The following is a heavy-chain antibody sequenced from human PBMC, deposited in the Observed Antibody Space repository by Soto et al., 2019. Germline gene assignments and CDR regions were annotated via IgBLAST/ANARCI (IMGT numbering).Heavy chain of an antibody. D-gene: IGHD6-13*01. CDR1: GGSISSGGYS. J-gene: IGHJ4*02. CDR2: IYRSGST. V-gene: IGHV4-30-2*01. CDR3: ASGQQLVRNY. Sequence: QLQLQESGSGLVKPSQTLSLTCAVSGGSISSGGYSWSWIRQPPGKGLEWIGYIYRSGSTYYNPSHKSRFTTSVDRSTIQFAQKLRSLTAADMAGYYCASGQQLVRNYWGQGTLVTVSS.